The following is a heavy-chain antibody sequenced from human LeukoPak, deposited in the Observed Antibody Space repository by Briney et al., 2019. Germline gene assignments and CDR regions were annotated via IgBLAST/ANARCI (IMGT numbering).Heavy chain of an antibody. Sequence: ASVKVSCKASGYTFISYDINWVRQATGQGLEWMGWMNPNSGNTGYAQKFQGRVTMTRNTSISTAYMELSSLRSEDTAVYYCAREEGATRYLGYYYYGMDVWGQGTTVTVSS. CDR1: GYTFISYD. J-gene: IGHJ6*02. CDR3: AREEGATRYLGYYYYGMDV. V-gene: IGHV1-8*01. CDR2: MNPNSGNT. D-gene: IGHD1-26*01.